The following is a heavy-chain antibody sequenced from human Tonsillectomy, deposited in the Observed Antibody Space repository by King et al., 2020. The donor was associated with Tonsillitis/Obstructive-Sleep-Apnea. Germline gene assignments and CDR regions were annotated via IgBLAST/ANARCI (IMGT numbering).Heavy chain of an antibody. CDR1: GFTFSNAW. Sequence: VQLVESGGGLVKPGGSLRLSCAASGFTFSNAWMSWVRQAPGKGLEWVGRIKSKTDGGTTDYAAPVKGRFTISRDDSKKTLYLQMNSLKTEDTAVYYCTTAFYRAMDIVVVPAALKREDAFDIWGQGTMVTVSS. V-gene: IGHV3-15*01. CDR3: TTAFYRAMDIVVVPAALKREDAFDI. CDR2: IKSKTDGGTT. D-gene: IGHD2-2*03. J-gene: IGHJ3*02.